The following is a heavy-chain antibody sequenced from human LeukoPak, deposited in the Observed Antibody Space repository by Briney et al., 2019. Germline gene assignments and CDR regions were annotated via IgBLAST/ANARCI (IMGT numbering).Heavy chain of an antibody. CDR3: ASSGKGSPRMYSSGWYYDY. D-gene: IGHD6-19*01. CDR2: IYYSGST. J-gene: IGHJ4*02. CDR1: GGSISSSSYY. V-gene: IGHV4-39*07. Sequence: LETLSLTCTVSGGSISSSSYYWGWIRQPPGKGLEWIGSIYYSGSTYYNPSLKSRVTISVDTSKNQFSLKLSSVTAADTAVYYCASSGKGSPRMYSSGWYYDYWGQGTLVTVSS.